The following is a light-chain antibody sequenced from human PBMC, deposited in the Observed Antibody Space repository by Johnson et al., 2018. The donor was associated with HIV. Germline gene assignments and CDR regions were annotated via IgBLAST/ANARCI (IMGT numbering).Light chain of an antibody. CDR3: GTWDTSLSVYV. V-gene: IGLV1-51*01. Sequence: QSVLTQPPSVSAAPGQKVTFSCSGNNSNFGNYYLSWYQHLPGTAPKLLIYDNHKRPSGIPDRFSGSKSGTSATLAITGLQAGDEADYYCGTWDTSLSVYVVGTGTKVTVL. CDR2: DNH. J-gene: IGLJ1*01. CDR1: NSNFGNYY.